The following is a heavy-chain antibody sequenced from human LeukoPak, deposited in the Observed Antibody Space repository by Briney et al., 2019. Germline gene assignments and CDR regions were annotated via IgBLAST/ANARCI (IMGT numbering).Heavy chain of an antibody. J-gene: IGHJ5*02. CDR1: GYTFTSYY. V-gene: IGHV1-46*01. CDR3: ARGSGSSGWYNWFDP. Sequence: ASVKVSCKASGYTFTSYYMHWVRQAPGQGLEWMGIINPSGGSTSYAQKFQGRVTMTRDTSTSTVYTELSSLRSEDTAVYYCARGSGSSGWYNWFDPWGQGTLVTVSS. D-gene: IGHD6-19*01. CDR2: INPSGGST.